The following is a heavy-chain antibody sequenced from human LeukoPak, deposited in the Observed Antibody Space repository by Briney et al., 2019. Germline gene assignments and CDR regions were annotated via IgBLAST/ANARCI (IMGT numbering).Heavy chain of an antibody. V-gene: IGHV4-30-2*03. CDR1: GGSIMVAAYS. J-gene: IGHJ3*02. CDR3: ARRELLSTPDASDI. D-gene: IGHD3-10*01. CDR2: IYYSGST. Sequence: SETLSLTCTVSGGSIMVAAYSWSWIRQPPGKGLEWIGYIYYSGSTYYNPSLKSRVTISVDTSKNQFSLKVSSVTAADTAVYYCARRELLSTPDASDIWGQGTMVTVSS.